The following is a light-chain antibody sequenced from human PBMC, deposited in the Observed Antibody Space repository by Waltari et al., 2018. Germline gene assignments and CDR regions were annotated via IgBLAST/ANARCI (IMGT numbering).Light chain of an antibody. CDR3: QHYVRLPAT. V-gene: IGKV3-20*01. CDR2: GAS. J-gene: IGKJ1*01. Sequence: TALTQSPGTLSLSPGERDNLSCRASQSLSTTLARYQQKPGQAPRLLIDGASTRATGIPDRFSGSGSGTDFSLTISRLEPEDFAVYYCQHYVRLPATFGQGTKVEIK. CDR1: QSLSTT.